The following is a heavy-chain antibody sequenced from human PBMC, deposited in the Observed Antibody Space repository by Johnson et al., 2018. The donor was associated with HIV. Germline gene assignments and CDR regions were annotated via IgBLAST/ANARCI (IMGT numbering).Heavy chain of an antibody. J-gene: IGHJ3*02. CDR2: ISGSGGTT. D-gene: IGHD1-14*01. Sequence: EKLVESGGGLVQPGGSLRLSCAASEFTFSGSAMSWVRQAPGKGLEWVSVISGSGGTTYCADSVKGRFTISRDNSKNTLYLQMNSLRAEDTAVYYWAKDPPGAFDIWGQGTMVTVSS. V-gene: IGHV3-23*04. CDR3: AKDPPGAFDI. CDR1: EFTFSGSA.